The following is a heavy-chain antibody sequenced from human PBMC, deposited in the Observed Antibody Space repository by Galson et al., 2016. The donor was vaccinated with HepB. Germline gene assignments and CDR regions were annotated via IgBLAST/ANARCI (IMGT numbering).Heavy chain of an antibody. Sequence: ETLSLTCTVSGGSLSSYYWSWIRQPPGKGLEWIGYIFYTVSTNSNPSLKSRVTISLDASKNQFSLMLTSVTPADTAVYYCAALHDTNYYFNGMDVWGQGSTVTVSS. D-gene: IGHD3-22*01. CDR2: IFYTVST. J-gene: IGHJ6*02. CDR1: GGSLSSYY. CDR3: AALHDTNYYFNGMDV. V-gene: IGHV4-59*01.